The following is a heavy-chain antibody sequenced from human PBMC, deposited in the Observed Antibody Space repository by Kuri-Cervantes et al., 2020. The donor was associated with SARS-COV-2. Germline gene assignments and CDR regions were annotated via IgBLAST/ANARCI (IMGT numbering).Heavy chain of an antibody. J-gene: IGHJ4*02. D-gene: IGHD4-11*01. CDR2: INHSGST. CDR1: GGSFSGYY. Sequence: SETLSLTCAVYGGSFSGYYWSWIRQPPGKGLEWIGEINHSGSTNYNPSLESRVSMSLAASESRFFLTLTSVTAADTAMYYCASGNDFSLDYWGQGILVTVSS. V-gene: IGHV4-34*01. CDR3: ASGNDFSLDY.